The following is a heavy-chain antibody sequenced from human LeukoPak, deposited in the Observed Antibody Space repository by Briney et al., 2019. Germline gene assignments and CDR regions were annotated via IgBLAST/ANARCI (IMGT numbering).Heavy chain of an antibody. Sequence: ASVKVSCKASGGTFSSYAISWVRQAPGQGLEWMGGIIPIFGTANYAQKFQGRVTITADESTSTAYMELSSLRSEDTAVYYCARDHSGLGVRGVILGRRDYYYYYMDVWGKGTTVTISS. CDR3: ARDHSGLGVRGVILGRRDYYYYYMDV. V-gene: IGHV1-69*13. D-gene: IGHD3-10*01. CDR2: IIPIFGTA. J-gene: IGHJ6*03. CDR1: GGTFSSYA.